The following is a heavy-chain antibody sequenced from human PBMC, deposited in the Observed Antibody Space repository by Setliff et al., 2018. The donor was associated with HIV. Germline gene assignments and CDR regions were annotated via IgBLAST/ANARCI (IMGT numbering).Heavy chain of an antibody. J-gene: IGHJ4*02. CDR3: ARHEIGGYSYYFDY. V-gene: IGHV4-4*09. CDR1: GDSISSYY. CDR2: IYSTRST. Sequence: SETLSLTCTVSGDSISSYYWSWIRQPPGKGLEWIGYIYSTRSTNYNPSLKSRVTISVDTSKNQFSLKLTSVTAADTAVYYCARHEIGGYSYYFDYWGQGTLVTVSS. D-gene: IGHD5-18*01.